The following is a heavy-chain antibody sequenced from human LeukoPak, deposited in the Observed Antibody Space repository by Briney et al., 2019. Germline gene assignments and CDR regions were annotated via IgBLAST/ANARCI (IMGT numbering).Heavy chain of an antibody. CDR3: ARSPYGSGSYSFPRMADY. D-gene: IGHD3-10*01. V-gene: IGHV1-18*04. CDR2: ISAYNGNT. Sequence: ASVRVSCKASGYTFTSYGISWVRQAPGQGLEWMGWISAYNGNTNYTQKLQGRVTITTDTSTSTAYMELRSLRSDDTAVYYCARSPYGSGSYSFPRMADYWGQGTLVTVSS. CDR1: GYTFTSYG. J-gene: IGHJ4*02.